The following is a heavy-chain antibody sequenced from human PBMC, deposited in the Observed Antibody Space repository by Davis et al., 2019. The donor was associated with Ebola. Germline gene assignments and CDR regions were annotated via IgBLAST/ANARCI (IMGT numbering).Heavy chain of an antibody. CDR1: GGSISRGGSY. D-gene: IGHD3-22*01. V-gene: IGHV4-31*03. J-gene: IGHJ6*03. CDR2: IYYSGST. Sequence: LRLSCTVSGGSISRGGSYWTWIRQHPGKGLEWIGYIYYSGSTYYKPSLKSRVTISLDTSKNQFSLNLYSVTAADTAVYYRARDLRYDSSGYDYYFYMDVWGKGTTVTVSS. CDR3: ARDLRYDSSGYDYYFYMDV.